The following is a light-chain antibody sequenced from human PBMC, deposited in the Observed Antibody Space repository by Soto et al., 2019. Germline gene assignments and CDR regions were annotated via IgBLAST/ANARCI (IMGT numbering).Light chain of an antibody. CDR2: DTS. V-gene: IGKV3D-20*01. CDR1: QSINSNY. J-gene: IGKJ5*01. CDR3: QLYGSSPT. Sequence: EIVLTQSPATLSLSPGERATLSCGASQSINSNYLAWYQQKPGLAPRLVIYDTSRRAPGIPDRLTGSGSGTDFTLTISRPEPEDSAIYYCQLYGSSPTFGQGTRLEIK.